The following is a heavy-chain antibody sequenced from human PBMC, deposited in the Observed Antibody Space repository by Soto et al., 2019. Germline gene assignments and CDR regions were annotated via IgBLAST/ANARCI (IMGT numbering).Heavy chain of an antibody. CDR2: IIPILGIA. CDR3: ARDRGCSGGSCYATRGYYFDY. J-gene: IGHJ4*02. Sequence: QVQLVQSGAEVKKPGSSVKVSCKASGGTFSSYTISWVRQAPGQGLEWMGRIIPILGIANYAQKFQGRVTITADQSTSTAYMELSSLRSEDTAVDYCARDRGCSGGSCYATRGYYFDYWGQGTLVTVSS. D-gene: IGHD2-15*01. V-gene: IGHV1-69*08. CDR1: GGTFSSYT.